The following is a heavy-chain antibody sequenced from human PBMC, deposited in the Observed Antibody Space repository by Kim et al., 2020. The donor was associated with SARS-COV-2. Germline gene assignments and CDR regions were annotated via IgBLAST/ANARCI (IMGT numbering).Heavy chain of an antibody. CDR2: IWYDGSNK. V-gene: IGHV3-33*06. CDR3: AKDPGGYDILTGYYNGNWFDP. Sequence: GGSLRLSCAASGFTFSSYAMHWVRQAPGKGLEWVAVIWYDGSNKYYADSVKGRFTISRDNSKNTLYLQMNSLRAEDTAVYYCAKDPGGYDILTGYYNGNWFDPWGQGTLVTVSS. CDR1: GFTFSSYA. J-gene: IGHJ5*02. D-gene: IGHD3-9*01.